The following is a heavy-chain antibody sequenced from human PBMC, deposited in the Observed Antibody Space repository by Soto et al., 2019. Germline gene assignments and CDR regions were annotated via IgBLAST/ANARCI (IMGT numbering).Heavy chain of an antibody. CDR2: IYYSGST. CDR3: ARETSSSWYLYYYGMDV. V-gene: IGHV4-31*03. J-gene: IGHJ6*02. D-gene: IGHD6-13*01. Sequence: QVQLQESGPGLVKPSQTLSLTCTVSGGSISSGGYYWNWIRQHPGKGLEWIGYIYYSGSTYYNPSLKSRVTISVDTSKNQFSLKLSSVTAADTAVYYCARETSSSWYLYYYGMDVWGLGTTVTVSS. CDR1: GGSISSGGYY.